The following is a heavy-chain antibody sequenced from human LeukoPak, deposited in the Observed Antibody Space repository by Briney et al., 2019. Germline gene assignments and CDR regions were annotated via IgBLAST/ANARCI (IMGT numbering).Heavy chain of an antibody. Sequence: PSETLSLTCAVYGGSFSGYYWSWIRQPPGKGLEWIGEIDHSGSTNYNPSLKSRVTISVDMSKNQFSLKLSSVTAADTAVYYCARGPPAKPGTGYYYGMDVWGQGTTVTVSS. CDR1: GGSFSGYY. V-gene: IGHV4-34*01. CDR3: ARGPPAKPGTGYYYGMDV. D-gene: IGHD2-2*01. CDR2: IDHSGST. J-gene: IGHJ6*02.